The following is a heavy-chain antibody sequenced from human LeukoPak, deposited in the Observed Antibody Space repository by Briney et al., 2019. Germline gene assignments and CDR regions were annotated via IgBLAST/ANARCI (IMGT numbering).Heavy chain of an antibody. J-gene: IGHJ4*02. V-gene: IGHV3-48*03. Sequence: GGSLRLSCAASGFTFSSYEMNWVRQAPGKGLEWVAYISSSGGIIYYADSVKGRFTISRDNAKNSLYLQMNSLRAEDTAIYYCAKYGDYWGDYWGQGTLVTVSS. D-gene: IGHD4-17*01. CDR3: AKYGDYWGDY. CDR1: GFTFSSYE. CDR2: ISSSGGII.